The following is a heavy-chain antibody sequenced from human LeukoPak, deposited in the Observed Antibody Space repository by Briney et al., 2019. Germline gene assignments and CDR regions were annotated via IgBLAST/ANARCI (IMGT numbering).Heavy chain of an antibody. CDR1: GGSFSGYY. J-gene: IGHJ5*02. V-gene: IGHV4-34*01. D-gene: IGHD3-16*01. CDR3: ARHYGP. Sequence: SETLSLTCAVYGGSFSGYYWSWIRQPPGKGLEWIGEINHSGSTYYNPSLKSRVTISVDTSKNQFSLKLTSVTAADTAVYYCARHYGPWGQGTLVTVSS. CDR2: INHSGST.